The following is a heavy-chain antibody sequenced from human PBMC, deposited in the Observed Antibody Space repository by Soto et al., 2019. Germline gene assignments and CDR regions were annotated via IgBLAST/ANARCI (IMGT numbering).Heavy chain of an antibody. D-gene: IGHD6-6*01. CDR3: ARYREYSSSSGDWFGP. CDR2: IIPIFGTA. V-gene: IGHV1-69*13. Sequence: ASVKVSCKASGGTFSSYAISWVRQAPGQGLEWMGGIIPIFGTANYAQKFQGRVTITADESTSTAYMELSSLRSEDTAVYYCARYREYSSSSGDWFGPWGQGTLVTVSS. J-gene: IGHJ5*02. CDR1: GGTFSSYA.